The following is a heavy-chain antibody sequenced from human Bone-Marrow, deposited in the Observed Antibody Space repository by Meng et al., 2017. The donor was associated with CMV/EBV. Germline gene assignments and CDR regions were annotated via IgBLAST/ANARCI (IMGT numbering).Heavy chain of an antibody. J-gene: IGHJ6*02. CDR3: ARTYCSSTSCYGDYTMDV. CDR1: GGSISSSSYY. Sequence: SETLSLTCTVSGGSISSSSYYWGWIRQPPGKGLEWIGSIYYSGSTYYNPSLKSRVTISVDTSKNQFSLKLSSVTAADTALYYCARTYCSSTSCYGDYTMDVWGQGTTVTVSS. CDR2: IYYSGST. D-gene: IGHD2-2*01. V-gene: IGHV4-39*01.